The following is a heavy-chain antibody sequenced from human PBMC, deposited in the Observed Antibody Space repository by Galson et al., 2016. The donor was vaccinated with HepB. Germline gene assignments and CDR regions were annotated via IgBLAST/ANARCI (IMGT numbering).Heavy chain of an antibody. Sequence: PALVKPTQTLTLTCTFSGFSLSAPGMCMSWFRQPPGKALEWLALIDWDDDKLYNTSLKTRLTISEDTSKNQVVLTMTNMDPVDTATYYCARGRLRFFNDGFDVWGQGTVVTVSS. V-gene: IGHV2-70*13. CDR3: ARGRLRFFNDGFDV. CDR2: IDWDDDK. D-gene: IGHD3-3*01. J-gene: IGHJ3*01. CDR1: GFSLSAPGMC.